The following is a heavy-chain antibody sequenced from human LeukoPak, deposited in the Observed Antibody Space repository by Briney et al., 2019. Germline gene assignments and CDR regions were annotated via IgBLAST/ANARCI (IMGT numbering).Heavy chain of an antibody. CDR1: GLTFSSYA. Sequence: GGSLRLSCAASGLTFSSYAMSWVRQAPGKGLEWVSAISGSGGSTYYADSVKGRFTISRDNSKNTLYLQMNSLRAEDTAVYYCAKDVAMIVAEYFQHWGQGTLVTVSS. D-gene: IGHD3-22*01. CDR2: ISGSGGST. CDR3: AKDVAMIVAEYFQH. J-gene: IGHJ1*01. V-gene: IGHV3-23*01.